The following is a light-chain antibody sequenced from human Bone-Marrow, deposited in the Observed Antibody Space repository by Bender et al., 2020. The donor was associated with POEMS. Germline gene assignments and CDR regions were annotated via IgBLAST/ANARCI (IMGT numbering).Light chain of an antibody. CDR1: SSDVGIYDL. V-gene: IGLV2-23*01. CDR2: EGN. Sequence: QSALTQPASVSGSPGQSITISCTGTSSDVGIYDLVSWYQQHPGKAPKLIIYEGNKRPSGISNRFSGSKSGNTASLTISGLQADDEADYYCCSYAGHNTWVFGGGTKLTVL. CDR3: CSYAGHNTWV. J-gene: IGLJ3*02.